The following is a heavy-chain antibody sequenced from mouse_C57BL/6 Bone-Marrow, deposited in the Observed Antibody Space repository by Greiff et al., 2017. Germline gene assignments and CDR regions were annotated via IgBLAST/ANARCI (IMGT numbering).Heavy chain of an antibody. D-gene: IGHD3-2*02. CDR1: GYTFTSHW. Sequence: QVQLQQPGAELVKPGASVKLSCKASGYTFTSHWMHWVKQRPGQGLEWIGMIHPNSGSTNYNEKFKSKATLTVDKSPRTAYMQLSSRTSEDSEVYYCAREEALRYLDVWGTGTTVTVSS. CDR2: IHPNSGST. J-gene: IGHJ1*03. V-gene: IGHV1-64*01. CDR3: AREEALRYLDV.